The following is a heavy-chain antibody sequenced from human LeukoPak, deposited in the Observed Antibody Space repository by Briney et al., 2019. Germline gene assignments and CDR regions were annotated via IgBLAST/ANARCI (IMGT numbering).Heavy chain of an antibody. CDR1: GFTFSASD. V-gene: IGHV3-73*01. Sequence: GGSLRLSCAASGFTFSASDMHWVRQASGKGLEWVGRIGVKTNNYATAYGASVRGRFTISRDDSKNTACLQMNSLRTEDTAIYYCTYYRRDPAGYYYGMVVWGQGTTVTVS. J-gene: IGHJ6*02. CDR3: TYYRRDPAGYYYGMVV. D-gene: IGHD1-26*01. CDR2: IGVKTNNYAT.